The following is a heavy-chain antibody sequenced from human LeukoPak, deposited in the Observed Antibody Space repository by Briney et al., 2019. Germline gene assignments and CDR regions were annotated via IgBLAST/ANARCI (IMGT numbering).Heavy chain of an antibody. D-gene: IGHD2-15*01. CDR1: GFTFSSYE. Sequence: GGSLRLSCAASGFTFSSYEMNWVRQAPGKGLEWVSYISSSGSIIYYADSVKGRFTISRDNAKKSLYMQMKSLRAEDTAVYYCARDIPCSGGSCLTPGPYYYYYGMDVWGQGTTVTVSS. CDR3: ARDIPCSGGSCLTPGPYYYYYGMDV. CDR2: ISSSGSII. V-gene: IGHV3-48*03. J-gene: IGHJ6*02.